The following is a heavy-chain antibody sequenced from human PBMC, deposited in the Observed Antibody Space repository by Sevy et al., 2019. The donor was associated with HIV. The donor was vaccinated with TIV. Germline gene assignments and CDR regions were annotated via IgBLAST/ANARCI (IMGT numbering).Heavy chain of an antibody. CDR1: GFTFSSYS. CDR3: ARDEVGGSYWEFDY. V-gene: IGHV3-21*01. CDR2: ISTSSSYI. J-gene: IGHJ4*02. Sequence: GGSLRLSCAASGFTFSSYSMNWVRQAPGKGLEWVSSISTSSSYIYYAHSVKGRFTISRDNAKNSLYLQMNSLRAEDTAVYYCARDEVGGSYWEFDYWGQGTLVTVSS. D-gene: IGHD1-26*01.